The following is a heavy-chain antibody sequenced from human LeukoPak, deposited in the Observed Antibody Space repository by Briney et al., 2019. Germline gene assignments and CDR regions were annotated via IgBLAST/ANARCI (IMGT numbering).Heavy chain of an antibody. CDR1: GFRFSDHH. J-gene: IGHJ4*02. CDR3: ARVRLSPTETQWLGINDY. D-gene: IGHD6-19*01. CDR2: IRNKANGYTT. Sequence: GGSLRLSCAASGFRFSDHHMEWVRQAPGKGLEWVGRIRNKANGYTTEYAASVNGRFTISRDDSKSSLFLQMNGLITEDTAMYYCARVRLSPTETQWLGINDYWGQGTLVTVSS. V-gene: IGHV3-72*01.